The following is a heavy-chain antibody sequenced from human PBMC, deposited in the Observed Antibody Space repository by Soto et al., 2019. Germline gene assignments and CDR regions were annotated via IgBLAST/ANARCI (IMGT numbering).Heavy chain of an antibody. V-gene: IGHV1-69*13. J-gene: IGHJ6*02. CDR3: ARRGTTIFGVVKSYYYGMDV. Sequence: GASVKVSCKASGGTFSSYAISWVRQAPGQGLEWVGGIIPIFGTANYAQKFQGRVTITADESTSTAYMELSSLRSEDTAVYYYARRGTTIFGVVKSYYYGMDVWGQGTTVTVSS. CDR2: IIPIFGTA. CDR1: GGTFSSYA. D-gene: IGHD3-3*01.